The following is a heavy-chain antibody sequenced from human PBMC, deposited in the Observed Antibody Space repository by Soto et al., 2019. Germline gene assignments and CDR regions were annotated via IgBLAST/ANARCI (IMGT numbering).Heavy chain of an antibody. Sequence: EVQLVGSGGGLVKPGGSLRLACAASGFPFSSYSMNWVRQAPGKGLEWVSSISRNSDYIYYSDSVKGRFIISRDNARTSLYLHMNSRRAEDTAVYYCARVGAYFGEFDYFDYWVQGALVTVSS. CDR2: ISRNSDYI. D-gene: IGHD3-10*01. CDR3: ARVGAYFGEFDYFDY. V-gene: IGHV3-21*01. CDR1: GFPFSSYS. J-gene: IGHJ4*02.